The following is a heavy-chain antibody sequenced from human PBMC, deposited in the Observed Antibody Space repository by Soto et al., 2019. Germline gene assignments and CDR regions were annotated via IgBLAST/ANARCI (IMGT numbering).Heavy chain of an antibody. J-gene: IGHJ4*02. CDR3: VKDRRGSFRAFDY. Sequence: PGGSLRLSCSAFGFTFSSFAMHWVRQASGKGLEYVSAISSNGGSTSYADSVKGRFIISRDNTQNTLYLQMSGLRTEDTAVYYCVKDRRGSFRAFDYWGQGTVVTVSS. CDR1: GFTFSSFA. CDR2: ISSNGGST. V-gene: IGHV3-64D*08. D-gene: IGHD3-10*01.